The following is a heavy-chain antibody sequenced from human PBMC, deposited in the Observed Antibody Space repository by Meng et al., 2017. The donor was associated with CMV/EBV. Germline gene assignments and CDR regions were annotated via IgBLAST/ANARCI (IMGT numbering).Heavy chain of an antibody. CDR1: GGSISSGGYY. CDR2: IYYSGST. J-gene: IGHJ6*02. D-gene: IGHD2-2*01. Sequence: SETLSLTCTVSGGSISSGGYYWSWIRQHPGKGLEWIGYIYYSGSTYYNPSLKSRVTISVDTSKNQFSLKLSSVTAADTAVYYCARDLKPAAVVFWYYYYGMDVWGQGTTVTVSS. V-gene: IGHV4-31*03. CDR3: ARDLKPAAVVFWYYYYGMDV.